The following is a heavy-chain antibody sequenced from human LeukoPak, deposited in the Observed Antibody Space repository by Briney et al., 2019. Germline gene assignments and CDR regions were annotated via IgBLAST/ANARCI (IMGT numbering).Heavy chain of an antibody. CDR2: IYSGGST. V-gene: IGHV3-66*01. CDR3: ARTFMVRGVMGFDY. J-gene: IGHJ4*02. CDR1: GFTCSSYG. Sequence: GGSLRLSGAASGFTCSSYGMHWVRQAPGKGLEWVSVIYSGGSTYYADSVKGRFTISRDNSKNTLYLQMNSLRAEDTAVYYCARTFMVRGVMGFDYWGQGTLVTVSS. D-gene: IGHD3-10*01.